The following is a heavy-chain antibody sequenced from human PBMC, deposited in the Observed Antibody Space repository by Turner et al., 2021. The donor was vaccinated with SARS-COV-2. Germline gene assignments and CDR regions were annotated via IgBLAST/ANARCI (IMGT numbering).Heavy chain of an antibody. CDR1: GFTFSDHW. D-gene: IGHD6-13*01. V-gene: IGHV3-74*01. CDR3: TRRGIAAAGNDY. J-gene: IGHJ4*02. Sequence: VQLVESGGDFVHPGGFLSLSCVGLGFTFSDHWMHWVRQGPGKGLVWVSRISDDGSSASYGGSVRGRFTVSRDNAKNTLYLQMNSLRPDDTGVYYCTRRGIAAAGNDYWGQGTLVTVSS. CDR2: ISDDGSSA.